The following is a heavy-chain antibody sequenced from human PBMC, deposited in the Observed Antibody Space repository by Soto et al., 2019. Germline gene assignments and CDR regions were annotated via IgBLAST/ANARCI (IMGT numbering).Heavy chain of an antibody. Sequence: GGSLRLSCAASGFTFNNYAMTWVRQAPGKGLEWVSGISASGSRTFYADSVKGRFTVSRDFSKNTLSLQMDSLRAEDTAVYFCGKDPNGDYVGGFEFWGPGTMVTVSS. V-gene: IGHV3-23*01. CDR1: GFTFNNYA. CDR2: ISASGSRT. D-gene: IGHD4-17*01. CDR3: GKDPNGDYVGGFEF. J-gene: IGHJ3*01.